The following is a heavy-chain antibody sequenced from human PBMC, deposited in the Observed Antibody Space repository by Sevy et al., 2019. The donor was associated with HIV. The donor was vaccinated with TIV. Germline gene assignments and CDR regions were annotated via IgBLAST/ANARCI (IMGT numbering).Heavy chain of an antibody. Sequence: GGSLRLSCAVSGFTFSNYAMSWVRQAPGKGLEWVSSISGRDTGTFYAASVKGRFTISRDNSKNTLYLQMNSLRAEDTDLYYLAKDTIVVVGEAYDVWGRGTMVTVSS. V-gene: IGHV3-23*01. CDR2: ISGRDTGT. J-gene: IGHJ3*01. D-gene: IGHD3-22*01. CDR1: GFTFSNYA. CDR3: AKDTIVVVGEAYDV.